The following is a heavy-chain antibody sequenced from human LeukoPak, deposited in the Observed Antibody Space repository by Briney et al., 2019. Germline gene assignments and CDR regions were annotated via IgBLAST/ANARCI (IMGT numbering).Heavy chain of an antibody. CDR2: IYHSGNT. CDR1: GYSISTSYY. CDR3: AKGAGGFSYYNWFDP. V-gene: IGHV4-38-2*02. J-gene: IGHJ5*02. Sequence: SETLSLTCTVSGYSISTSYYWGWIRQPPGKGLEWIGSIYHSGNTYYNPSLESRVTISVDTSKNQFSLKLASVTAADTAIYYCAKGAGGFSYYNWFDPWGQGTLVTVSS. D-gene: IGHD5-18*01.